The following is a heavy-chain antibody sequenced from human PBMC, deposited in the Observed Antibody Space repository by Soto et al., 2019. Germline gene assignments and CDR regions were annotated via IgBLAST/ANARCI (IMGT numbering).Heavy chain of an antibody. V-gene: IGHV1-69*12. D-gene: IGHD3-16*01. CDR3: AGDGGSGGYSGAQRPLEY. CDR1: GGTCSSYA. J-gene: IGHJ4*02. Sequence: QVQLVQSGAEVKKPGSTVKVSCKASGGTCSSYAISWVRQAPGQGLEWMGGIIPIFGTAHYAQEFQGRVTITADDSASTAYIGVSSLRSDDTAVYYCAGDGGSGGYSGAQRPLEYWGQGTPVTVSS. CDR2: IIPIFGTA.